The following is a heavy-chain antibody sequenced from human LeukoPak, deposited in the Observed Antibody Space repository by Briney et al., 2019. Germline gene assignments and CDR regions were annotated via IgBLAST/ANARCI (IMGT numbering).Heavy chain of an antibody. CDR1: GDSVSSNSAA. V-gene: IGHV6-1*01. D-gene: IGHD3-16*01. CDR3: SRDWGPIDY. J-gene: IGHJ4*02. Sequence: SQTLSLTCAVSGDSVSSNSAAWHWIRQSPSRGLEWLGRTYYRSKWYNDYAVSVKGRITINPDTSRNQVSLQLNSVTPEDTAVYYCSRDWGPIDYWGQGTLVTVSS. CDR2: TYYRSKWYN.